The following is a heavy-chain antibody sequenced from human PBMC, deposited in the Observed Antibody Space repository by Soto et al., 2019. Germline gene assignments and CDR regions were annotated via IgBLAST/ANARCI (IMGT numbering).Heavy chain of an antibody. Sequence: GASVNVSCKASGYTFTSYDTNWVRQATGQGLEWMGWMNPNSGNTGYAQKFQGRVTMTRNTSISTAYMELSSLRSEDTAVYYCASAELNYDFWSGYCTRHDASDFWGKGKMVNVS. J-gene: IGHJ3*01. D-gene: IGHD3-3*01. V-gene: IGHV1-8*01. CDR3: ASAELNYDFWSGYCTRHDASDF. CDR2: MNPNSGNT. CDR1: GYTFTSYD.